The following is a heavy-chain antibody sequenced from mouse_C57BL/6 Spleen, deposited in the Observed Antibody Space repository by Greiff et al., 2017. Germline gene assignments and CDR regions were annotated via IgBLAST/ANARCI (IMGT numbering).Heavy chain of an antibody. CDR2: IYPGDGDT. CDR3: ARYYYGSSLYFDV. D-gene: IGHD1-1*01. V-gene: IGHV1-80*01. J-gene: IGHJ1*03. Sequence: VQLQQSGAELVKPGASVKISCKASGYAFSSYWMNWVKQRPGKGLEWIGQIYPGDGDTNYNGKFKGKATLTADKSSSTAYMQLSSLTSEDSAVYFCARYYYGSSLYFDVWGTGTTVTVSS. CDR1: GYAFSSYW.